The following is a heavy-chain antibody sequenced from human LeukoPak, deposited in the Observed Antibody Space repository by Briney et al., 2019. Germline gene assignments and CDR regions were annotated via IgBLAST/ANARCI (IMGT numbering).Heavy chain of an antibody. Sequence: SETLSLTCTVSGGSISSSSYYWGWIRQPPGKGLEWIGSIYYSGSTYYNPSLKSRVTISVDTSKNQFSLKLSSVTAADTAVYYCARAHLNDGVSDYWGQGTLVTVSS. CDR2: IYYSGST. J-gene: IGHJ4*02. CDR3: ARAHLNDGVSDY. CDR1: GGSISSSSYY. V-gene: IGHV4-39*07.